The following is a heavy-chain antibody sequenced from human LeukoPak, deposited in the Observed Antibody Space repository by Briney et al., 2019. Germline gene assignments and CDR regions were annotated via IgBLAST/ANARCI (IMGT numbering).Heavy chain of an antibody. V-gene: IGHV3-30-3*01. CDR3: ARGVPAAIYYYYGMDV. Sequence: PGRSLRLSCAASGFTFSSYAMHWVRQARGKGLDWVAVISYDGSNKYYADSVKGRFTISRDNSKNTLYLQMNSLRAKDTAVYYCARGVPAAIYYYYGMDVWGQGTTVTVSS. D-gene: IGHD2-2*02. CDR1: GFTFSSYA. CDR2: ISYDGSNK. J-gene: IGHJ6*02.